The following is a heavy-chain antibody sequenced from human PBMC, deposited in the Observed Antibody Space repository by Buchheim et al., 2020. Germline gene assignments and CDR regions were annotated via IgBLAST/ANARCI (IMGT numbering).Heavy chain of an antibody. CDR2: IDPSDSYT. Sequence: EVQLVQSGAEVKRPGESLRISCKGSGYSFTSYWISWVRQMPGKGLEWMGRIDPSDSYTNYSPSFQGHVTISADKSISTASLQWSSLKASDTAMYYCARGDTAMVTGYYYGMDVWGQGTT. CDR3: ARGDTAMVTGYYYGMDV. D-gene: IGHD5-18*01. V-gene: IGHV5-10-1*01. J-gene: IGHJ6*02. CDR1: GYSFTSYW.